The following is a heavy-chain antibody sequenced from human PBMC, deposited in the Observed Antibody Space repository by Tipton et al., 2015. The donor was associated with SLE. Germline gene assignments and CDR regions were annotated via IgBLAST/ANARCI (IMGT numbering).Heavy chain of an antibody. CDR2: IYYSGST. V-gene: IGHV4-39*07. CDR3: ARDPGLKAAFDI. Sequence: TLSLTCTVSGGSISSSSYYWGWIRQPPGKGLEWIGSIYYSGSTYYNPSLKSRVTISVDTSKNQFSLKLSSVTAADTAVYYCARDPGLKAAFDIWGQGTMVTVSS. J-gene: IGHJ3*02. CDR1: GGSISSSSYY.